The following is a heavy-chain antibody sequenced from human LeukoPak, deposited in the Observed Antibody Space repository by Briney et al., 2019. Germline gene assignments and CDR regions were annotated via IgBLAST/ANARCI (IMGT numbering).Heavy chain of an antibody. CDR2: IYHSGST. V-gene: IGHV4-38-2*02. Sequence: GSLRLSCTASGFPFIDYSMNWVRQAPGKGLEWIGSIYHSGSTYYNPSLKSRVTISVDTSKNQFSLKLSSVTAADTAVYYCARSSLQTVDYWGQGTLVTVSS. D-gene: IGHD5-24*01. CDR3: ARSSLQTVDY. CDR1: GFPFIDYS. J-gene: IGHJ4*02.